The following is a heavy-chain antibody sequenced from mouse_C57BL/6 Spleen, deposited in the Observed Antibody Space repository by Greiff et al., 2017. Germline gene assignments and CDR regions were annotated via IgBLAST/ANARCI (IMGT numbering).Heavy chain of an antibody. CDR2: IDPETGGT. CDR1: GYTFTDYE. J-gene: IGHJ3*01. V-gene: IGHV1-15*01. Sequence: QVQLQQSGAELVRPGASVTLSCKASGYTFTDYEMHWVKQTPVHGLEWIGAIDPETGGTAYNHKFKGNAILTADKSSSTAYMELRSLTSEDSAVYYCTRSDYCFAYWGQGTLVTVSA. CDR3: TRSDYCFAY. D-gene: IGHD2-4*01.